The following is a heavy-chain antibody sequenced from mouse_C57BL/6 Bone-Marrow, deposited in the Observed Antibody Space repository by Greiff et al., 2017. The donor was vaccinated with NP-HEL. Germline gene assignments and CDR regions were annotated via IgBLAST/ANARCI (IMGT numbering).Heavy chain of an antibody. V-gene: IGHV1-69*01. Sequence: VQLQPPGAELVMPGASVKLSCKASGYTFTRSWMPWLKQRPGHGLEWIGELDPSAIYTNYNQKFKGKSTLTVDKSSSTAYMQLSSLTSEDAAVDDCAREGGGIYYYGSADGWGTGTTVTVAS. J-gene: IGHJ1*03. CDR3: AREGGGIYYYGSADG. D-gene: IGHD1-1*01. CDR2: LDPSAIYT. CDR1: GYTFTRSW.